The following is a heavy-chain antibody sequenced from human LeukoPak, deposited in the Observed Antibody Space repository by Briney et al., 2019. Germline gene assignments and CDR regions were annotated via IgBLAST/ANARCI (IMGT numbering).Heavy chain of an antibody. D-gene: IGHD3-22*01. Sequence: SQTLSLTCTVSGGSISSGSYYWSWIRQPAGKGLEWIGRIYTSGSTNYNPSLKSRVTISVDTSKNQFSLKLSSVTAADTAVYYCARASYYYDSSGFSYYFKSWGQGTLVTVSS. CDR2: IYTSGST. J-gene: IGHJ4*02. V-gene: IGHV4-61*02. CDR1: GGSISSGSYY. CDR3: ARASYYYDSSGFSYYFKS.